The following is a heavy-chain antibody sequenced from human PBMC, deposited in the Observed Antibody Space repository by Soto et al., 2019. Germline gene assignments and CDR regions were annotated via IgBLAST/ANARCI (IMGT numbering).Heavy chain of an antibody. J-gene: IGHJ4*02. CDR3: ARRPAAGDFDH. Sequence: SETLSLTCIVSGGSITSYYWSWIRQAPGKGLEWIGNIYYSGSTNYNPSLKSRVTISLDMSKNQFSLKLTSVTAADTAVYYCARRPAAGDFDHWGQGTLVTVSS. V-gene: IGHV4-59*01. D-gene: IGHD6-13*01. CDR2: IYYSGST. CDR1: GGSITSYY.